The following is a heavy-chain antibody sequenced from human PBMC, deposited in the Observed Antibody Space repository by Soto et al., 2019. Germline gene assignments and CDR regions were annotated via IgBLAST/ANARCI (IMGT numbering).Heavy chain of an antibody. J-gene: IGHJ4*02. CDR3: ARDLMAYYYDSSGGFDY. V-gene: IGHV3-53*01. CDR1: GFTVSSNY. Sequence: GGSLRLSCAASGFTVSSNYMSWVRQAPGKGLEWVSVIYSGGSTYYADSVKGRFTISRDNSKNTLYLQMNSLRAEDTAVYYCARDLMAYYYDSSGGFDYWGQGTLVTVSS. D-gene: IGHD3-22*01. CDR2: IYSGGST.